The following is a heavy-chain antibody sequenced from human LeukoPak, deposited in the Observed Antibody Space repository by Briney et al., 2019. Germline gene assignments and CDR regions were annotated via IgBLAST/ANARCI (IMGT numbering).Heavy chain of an antibody. CDR2: TYYRSKWHN. CDR1: GDSVSSNSTS. Sequence: SQTLSLTCAISGDSVSSNSTSWNWIRQSPSRDLEWLGRTYYRSKWHNDYAGSVKSRLIINPDTSKNQVSLQLNSVTPEDTAVYFCAGSSGWYRYWGQGTLVTVSS. CDR3: AGSSGWYRY. D-gene: IGHD6-19*01. J-gene: IGHJ4*02. V-gene: IGHV6-1*01.